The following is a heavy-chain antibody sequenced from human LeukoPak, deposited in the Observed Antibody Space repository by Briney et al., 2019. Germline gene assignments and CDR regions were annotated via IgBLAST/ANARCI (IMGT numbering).Heavy chain of an antibody. CDR3: AKEDYDILTGSAFDY. D-gene: IGHD3-9*01. CDR2: IRYDGSNK. V-gene: IGHV3-30*02. CDR1: GFTFGSYG. J-gene: IGHJ4*02. Sequence: GGSLRLSCAASGFTFGSYGMHWVRQAPGKGLGWVAFIRYDGSNKYYADSVKGRFTISRDNSKNTLYLQMNSLRAEDTAVYYCAKEDYDILTGSAFDYWGQGTLVTVSS.